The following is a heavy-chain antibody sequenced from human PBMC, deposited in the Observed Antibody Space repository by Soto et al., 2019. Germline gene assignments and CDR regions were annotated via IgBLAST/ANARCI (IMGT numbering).Heavy chain of an antibody. CDR2: IRSKAYGGTT. V-gene: IGHV3-49*03. Sequence: QPGGSLRLSCTASGFTFGDCAMSWFRQAPGKGLEWVGFIRSKAYGGTTEYAASVKGRFTISRDDSKSIAYLQMDSLKTEDTAVYYCTRALPEAGAGLIDYWGQGTMVTVYS. J-gene: IGHJ4*02. CDR1: GFTFGDCA. D-gene: IGHD6-19*01. CDR3: TRALPEAGAGLIDY.